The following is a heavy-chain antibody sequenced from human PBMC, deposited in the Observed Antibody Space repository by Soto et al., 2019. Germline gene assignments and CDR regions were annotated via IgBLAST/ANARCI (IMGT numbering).Heavy chain of an antibody. D-gene: IGHD1-20*01. CDR3: AKDYGQSSSYNWIHLRYGMEV. J-gene: IGHJ6*02. CDR1: GFTFIIYG. Sequence: PWWSXRLSCAASGFTFIIYGMYLFRHAPGKGLEFVALISYDGSKKYYADSVKGRFTISRENSKRTLYLQVNSLRPEDTAVYLCAKDYGQSSSYNWIHLRYGMEVWGQGTTV. V-gene: IGHV3-30*18. CDR2: ISYDGSKK.